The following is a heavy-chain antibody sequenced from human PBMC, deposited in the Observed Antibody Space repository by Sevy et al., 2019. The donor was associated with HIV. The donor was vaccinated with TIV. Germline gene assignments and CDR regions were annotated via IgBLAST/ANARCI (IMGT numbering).Heavy chain of an antibody. CDR2: INQDGSEK. J-gene: IGHJ4*02. Sequence: GESLKISCAASGFTFSNYWMSWVRQAPGKGLECVANINQDGSEKYYLDSVKGRFIVSRDNAKNSLYLQMNSLRAEDSAVYYCAREQITVSKPDYFDSWGQGTLVTVSS. CDR1: GFTFSNYW. V-gene: IGHV3-7*01. CDR3: AREQITVSKPDYFDS. D-gene: IGHD1-20*01.